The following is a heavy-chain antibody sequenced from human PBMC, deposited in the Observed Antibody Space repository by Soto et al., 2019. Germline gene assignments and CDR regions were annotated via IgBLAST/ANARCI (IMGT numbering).Heavy chain of an antibody. CDR1: GFTFSSYA. CDR2: ISGSGGST. J-gene: IGHJ4*02. Sequence: GGSLRLSCAASGFTFSSYAMSWVRQAPGKGLEWVSAISGSGGSTYYADSVKGRFTISRDNSKNTLYLQMNSLRAEDTAVYYCAGYGDSLPRHFDYWGQGTLVTVSS. D-gene: IGHD4-17*01. CDR3: AGYGDSLPRHFDY. V-gene: IGHV3-23*01.